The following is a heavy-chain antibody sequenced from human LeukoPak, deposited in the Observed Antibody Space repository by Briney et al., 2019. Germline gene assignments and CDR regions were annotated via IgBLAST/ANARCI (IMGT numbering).Heavy chain of an antibody. CDR1: GGTFSSYA. CDR2: IIPIFGTA. Sequence: ASVKVSCKASGGTFSSYAISWVRQAPGQGLEWMGGIIPIFGTANYAQKFQGRVTITTDESTSTAYMELSSLRSEDTAVYYCARVPDPVQLERGDAEYYMDVWGKGTTVTVSS. CDR3: ARVPDPVQLERGDAEYYMDV. D-gene: IGHD1-1*01. J-gene: IGHJ6*03. V-gene: IGHV1-69*05.